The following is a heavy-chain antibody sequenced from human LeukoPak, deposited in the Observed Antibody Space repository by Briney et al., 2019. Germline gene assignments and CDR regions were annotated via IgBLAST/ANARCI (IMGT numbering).Heavy chain of an antibody. D-gene: IGHD1-26*01. V-gene: IGHV3-48*01. Sequence: PGGSLRLSCAASGFTFSSYEMNWVRQAPGKGLEWVSYISSSSSTIYYADSVKGRFTISRDNAKNSLYLQMNSLRAEDTAVYYCARDGSGSYWGYFDYWGQGTLVTVSS. CDR2: ISSSSSTI. J-gene: IGHJ4*02. CDR3: ARDGSGSYWGYFDY. CDR1: GFTFSSYE.